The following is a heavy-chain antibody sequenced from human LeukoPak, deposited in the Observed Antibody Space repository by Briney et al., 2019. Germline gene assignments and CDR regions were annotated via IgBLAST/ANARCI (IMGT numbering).Heavy chain of an antibody. CDR1: GFTFTSCS. CDR3: VAAPDYYYYGMDV. V-gene: IGHV3-23*01. CDR2: ISGGGGST. Sequence: SGGSLRLSCAASGFTFTSCSMNWVRQAPGKGLEWVSTISGGGGSTYYADSVKGRFTISRDNSKNTLYLQVNSLRAEDTAVYYGVAAPDYYYYGMDVWGQGTTVTVSS. D-gene: IGHD2-15*01. J-gene: IGHJ6*02.